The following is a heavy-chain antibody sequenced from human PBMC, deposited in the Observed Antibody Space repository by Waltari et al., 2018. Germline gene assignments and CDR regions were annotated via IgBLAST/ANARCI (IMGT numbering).Heavy chain of an antibody. CDR1: GFTFSSYA. Sequence: EVQLLESGGGLVQPGGSLRLSCAASGFTFSSYAMSWVRQAPGKGRVGVSAMRGGGGSTYYADSVKGRFTTARDDSKNTLYLQMNSLRAEDTAVYYCAKGRGSGNSCYNYWGQGTLVTVSS. CDR2: MRGGGGST. J-gene: IGHJ4*02. CDR3: AKGRGSGNSCYNY. V-gene: IGHV3-23*01. D-gene: IGHD5-12*01.